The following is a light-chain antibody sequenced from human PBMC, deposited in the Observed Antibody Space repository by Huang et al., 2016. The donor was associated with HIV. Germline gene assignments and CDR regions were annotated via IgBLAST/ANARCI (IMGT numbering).Light chain of an antibody. J-gene: IGKJ4*01. V-gene: IGKV1-12*01. Sequence: DIQMTQSPSSVSASAGDRVTIPCRASQDISNWLGWYQQKPGKAPKLLIYAASSLQSGVPARCSGSGSGTEFTLTIGSLQPEDSATYFCQQAQSFPLTFGGGTKVEIK. CDR1: QDISNW. CDR2: AAS. CDR3: QQAQSFPLT.